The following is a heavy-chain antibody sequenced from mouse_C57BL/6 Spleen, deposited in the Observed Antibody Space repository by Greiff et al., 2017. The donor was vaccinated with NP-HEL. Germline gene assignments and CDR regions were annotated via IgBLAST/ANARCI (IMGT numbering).Heavy chain of an antibody. CDR2: ISSGSSTI. Sequence: VQLKQSGGGLVKPGGSLKLSCAASGFTFSDYGMHWVRQAPEKGLEWVAYISSGSSTIYYADTVKGRFTISRDNAKNTLFLQMTSLRSEDTAMYYCARDSNQFAWFAYWGQGTLVTVSA. V-gene: IGHV5-17*01. J-gene: IGHJ3*01. CDR3: ARDSNQFAWFAY. D-gene: IGHD2-5*01. CDR1: GFTFSDYG.